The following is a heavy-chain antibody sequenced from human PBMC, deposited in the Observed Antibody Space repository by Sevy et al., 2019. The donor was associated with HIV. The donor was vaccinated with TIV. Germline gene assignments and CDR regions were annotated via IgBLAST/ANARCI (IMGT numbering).Heavy chain of an antibody. J-gene: IGHJ3*02. V-gene: IGHV3-74*01. D-gene: IGHD3-10*01. CDR3: GREMISMVPGDPDAFDI. CDR2: INSDGSNT. Sequence: GGSLRLSCAASGFTFSTYWMHWVRQVPGKGLVCVSRINSDGSNTNYADSVKGRFTTSRDNAKNTVYLQMNSLRADDTALYFCGREMISMVPGDPDAFDIWGQGTMVTVSS. CDR1: GFTFSTYW.